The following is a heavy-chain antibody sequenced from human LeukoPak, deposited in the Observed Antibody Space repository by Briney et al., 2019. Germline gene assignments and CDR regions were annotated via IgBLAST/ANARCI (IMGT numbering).Heavy chain of an antibody. V-gene: IGHV3-23*01. J-gene: IGHJ4*02. CDR1: GFTFSSYA. Sequence: GGSLRLSCAASGFTFSSYAMSWVRQAPGKGLEWVSAISGSGGSTYYADSVKGRFTISRDNSKNTPYLQMNSLRAEDTAVYYCAKVSGITMVRGVTKYYFYYWGQGTLVTVSS. CDR2: ISGSGGST. D-gene: IGHD3-10*01. CDR3: AKVSGITMVRGVTKYYFYY.